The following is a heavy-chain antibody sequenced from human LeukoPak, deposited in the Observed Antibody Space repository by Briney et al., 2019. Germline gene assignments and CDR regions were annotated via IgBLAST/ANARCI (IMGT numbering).Heavy chain of an antibody. CDR2: MNPNSGNT. D-gene: IGHD3-10*01. CDR3: ARAETDHYYFDY. CDR1: GYTFTSYD. Sequence: GASVKASCKASGYTFTSYDINSVRQATGQGLEWMGWMNPNSGNTGYAQKFQGRVTMTRNTSISTAYMELSSLRSEDTAVYYCARAETDHYYFDYLGQGILVTVSS. J-gene: IGHJ4*02. V-gene: IGHV1-8*01.